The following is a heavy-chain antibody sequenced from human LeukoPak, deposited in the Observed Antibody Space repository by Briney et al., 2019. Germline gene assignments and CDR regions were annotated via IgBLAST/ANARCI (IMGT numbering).Heavy chain of an antibody. D-gene: IGHD3-10*01. J-gene: IGHJ4*02. V-gene: IGHV3-30*18. Sequence: GRSLRLSCAASGFTFSSYGMHWVRQAPGKGLEWVAVISYDGSNKYFADSVKGRFTISRDNSKNTLYLQMNSLRAEDTAVYYCAKDYYGSGSYFDYWGQGTLVTVSS. CDR2: ISYDGSNK. CDR3: AKDYYGSGSYFDY. CDR1: GFTFSSYG.